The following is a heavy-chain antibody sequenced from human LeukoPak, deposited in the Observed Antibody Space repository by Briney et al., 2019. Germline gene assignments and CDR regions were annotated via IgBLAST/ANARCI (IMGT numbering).Heavy chain of an antibody. J-gene: IGHJ4*02. CDR3: ARDLRAYCGGDCPFDH. V-gene: IGHV3-21*01. CDR1: GFTFSSYS. CDR2: ISSSSSYI. D-gene: IGHD2-21*01. Sequence: GGSLRLSCAASGFTFSSYSMNWVRQAPGKGLEWVSSISSSSSYIYYADSVKGRFTISRDNAKNSLYLQMNSLRAEDTAVYYCARDLRAYCGGDCPFDHWGQGTLVTVSS.